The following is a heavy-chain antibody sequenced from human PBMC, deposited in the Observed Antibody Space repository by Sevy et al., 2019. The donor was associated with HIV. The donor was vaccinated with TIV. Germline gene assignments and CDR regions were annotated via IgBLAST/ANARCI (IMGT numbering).Heavy chain of an antibody. CDR3: ARVYYYDYSGPGY. D-gene: IGHD3-22*01. V-gene: IGHV1-46*02. CDR1: GYNLNNYY. CDR2: INPRGGST. Sequence: ASVKVSCKASGYNLNNYYMHWVRQAPGQGLEWMGLINPRGGSTSYAQKFQGRVTMTRDTSTSTLQMELSSLRSEDTAVYYCARVYYYDYSGPGYWGQGTLVTVSS. J-gene: IGHJ4*02.